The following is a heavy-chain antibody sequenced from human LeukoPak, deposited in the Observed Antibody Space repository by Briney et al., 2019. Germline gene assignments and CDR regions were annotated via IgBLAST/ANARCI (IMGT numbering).Heavy chain of an antibody. CDR2: ISSSSTYI. CDR1: GFTLSDYG. J-gene: IGHJ4*02. Sequence: GGSLRLSCAASGFTLSDYGMSWVRQPPGKGLEWVSSISSSSTYIYYAALVKGRFTISRDNAKNSLYLQMNSLRAEDTAVYYCARDRGDYYDSSGRVVLYYFDCWGQGTLVTVSS. CDR3: ARDRGDYYDSSGRVVLYYFDC. D-gene: IGHD3-22*01. V-gene: IGHV3-21*01.